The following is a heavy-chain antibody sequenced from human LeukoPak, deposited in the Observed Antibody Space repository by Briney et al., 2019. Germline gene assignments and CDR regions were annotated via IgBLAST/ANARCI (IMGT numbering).Heavy chain of an antibody. Sequence: GGSLRLSCAASGFTFSSYAIHWVRQAPGKGLEWVAVISYDGSNKYYADSVKGRFTISRDNSKNTLYLQMNSLRAEDTAVYYCARDRMVRGVISYYFDYWGQGTLVTVSS. CDR2: ISYDGSNK. J-gene: IGHJ4*02. V-gene: IGHV3-30-3*01. CDR1: GFTFSSYA. CDR3: ARDRMVRGVISYYFDY. D-gene: IGHD3-10*01.